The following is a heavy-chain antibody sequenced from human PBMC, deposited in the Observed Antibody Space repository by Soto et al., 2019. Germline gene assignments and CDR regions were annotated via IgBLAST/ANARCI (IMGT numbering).Heavy chain of an antibody. Sequence: EVQLLESGGGLVQPGGSLRLSCAASGFTFSNFGMNWVRQAPGKGLAWVSLISDSGDTTFHADSVKGRFTISRDNSKNTLYLQMNSLRAEDTAVYYCAKAARTTTLYNFDFWGQGTLVTVSS. J-gene: IGHJ4*02. D-gene: IGHD1-1*01. V-gene: IGHV3-23*01. CDR1: GFTFSNFG. CDR3: AKAARTTTLYNFDF. CDR2: ISDSGDTT.